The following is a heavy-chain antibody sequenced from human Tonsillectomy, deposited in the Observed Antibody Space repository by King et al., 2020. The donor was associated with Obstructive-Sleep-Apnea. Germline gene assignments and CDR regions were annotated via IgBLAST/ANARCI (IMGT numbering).Heavy chain of an antibody. CDR3: AKERVEYGDYGSYYYYGMDV. J-gene: IGHJ6*02. D-gene: IGHD4-17*01. V-gene: IGHV3-30*18. CDR1: VFPFSSYG. CDR2: ISYDGSNK. Sequence: VQLVESGGGVVQPGRSLRLSCAASVFPFSSYGIHWVRQAPGKGLEWVAVISYDGSNKYYADSVKGRFTISRDNSKDTLYLQMNSLRAEDTAVYYCAKERVEYGDYGSYYYYGMDVWGQGTTVTVSS.